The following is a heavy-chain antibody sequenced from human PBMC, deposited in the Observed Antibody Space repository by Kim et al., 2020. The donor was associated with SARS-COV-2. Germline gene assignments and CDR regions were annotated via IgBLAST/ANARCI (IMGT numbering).Heavy chain of an antibody. CDR2: INAGNGNT. J-gene: IGHJ4*02. V-gene: IGHV1-3*01. Sequence: ASVKVSCKASGYTFTSYAMNWVRQAPGQRLEWMGWINAGNGNTKYSQKFQGRVTITRDTSASTAYMELSSLRSEDTAVYYCARGGYCSSTSCYPVYYWGQGTLVTVSS. CDR3: ARGGYCSSTSCYPVYY. CDR1: GYTFTSYA. D-gene: IGHD2-2*01.